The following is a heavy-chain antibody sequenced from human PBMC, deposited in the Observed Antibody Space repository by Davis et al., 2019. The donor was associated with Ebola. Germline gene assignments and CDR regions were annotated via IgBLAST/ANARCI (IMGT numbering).Heavy chain of an antibody. CDR1: GFTLSSHT. CDR3: ARGHCTRSSCYTGEYYYYAMDV. Sequence: GGSLRLSCSASGFTLSSHTMMWVRQAPGKGLEWVSSISSDSSYKYYPDSVKGRFTISRDNAKNSLFLQMNSLGAEDTAVYYCARGHCTRSSCYTGEYYYYAMDVWGQGTTVTVSS. CDR2: ISSDSSYK. J-gene: IGHJ6*02. V-gene: IGHV3-21*03. D-gene: IGHD2-2*02.